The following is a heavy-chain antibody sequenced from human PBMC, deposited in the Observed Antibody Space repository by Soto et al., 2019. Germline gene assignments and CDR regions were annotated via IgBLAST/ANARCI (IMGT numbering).Heavy chain of an antibody. Sequence: EVQLLESGGGLVQPGGSLRLSCAASGFTFSSYAMSWVSQAPGKGLEWVTDISGSGGITYYADSVKGRFTISRDNSKNTLYLRMNSLRAEDTAVYYCAKSAMVRGGGWFDPWGQGTLVTVSS. CDR2: ISGSGGIT. CDR3: AKSAMVRGGGWFDP. CDR1: GFTFSSYA. V-gene: IGHV3-23*01. J-gene: IGHJ5*02. D-gene: IGHD3-10*01.